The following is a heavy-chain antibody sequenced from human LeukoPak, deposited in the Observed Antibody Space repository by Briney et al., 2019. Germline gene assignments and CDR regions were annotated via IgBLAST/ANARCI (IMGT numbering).Heavy chain of an antibody. D-gene: IGHD3-10*01. V-gene: IGHV4-59*08. CDR3: ARHGLAFYYGSGSYWGMDV. CDR2: ISYSGST. CDR1: GGSISSYY. Sequence: SETLSLTCSVSGGSISSYYWNWIRQPPGKGLEWIGSISYSGSTNYNPSLESRVTISVDTSKNQFSLKLSSVTAADTAVYYCARHGLAFYYGSGSYWGMDVWGKGTTVTISS. J-gene: IGHJ6*03.